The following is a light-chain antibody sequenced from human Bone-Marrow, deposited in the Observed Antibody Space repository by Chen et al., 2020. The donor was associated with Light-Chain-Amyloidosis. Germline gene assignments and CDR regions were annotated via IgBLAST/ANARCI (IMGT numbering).Light chain of an antibody. CDR2: SSS. CDR1: QRVTTSS. Sequence: LTQSPGTLSLSPGQTATLFCRAGQRVTTSSLAWYQLRPGQAPRLLKFSSSRRATGIPDRFRGSGSVTDFTLTIDRLEPEDSALYFCHQYGSSPWTFGQGTRVEI. CDR3: HQYGSSPWT. V-gene: IGKV3-20*01. J-gene: IGKJ1*01.